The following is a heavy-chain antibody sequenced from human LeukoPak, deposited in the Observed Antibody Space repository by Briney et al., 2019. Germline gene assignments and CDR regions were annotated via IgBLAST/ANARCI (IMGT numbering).Heavy chain of an antibody. V-gene: IGHV4-59*08. J-gene: IGHJ5*02. CDR3: ARHVRLVLGVMDWFDP. Sequence: SETLSLTCTVSGGFISSYYWSWIRQPPGKGLECIGYIYYSGSTNYNPSLKSRVTISVDTSKNQFSLKLSSVTAADTAVYYCARHVRLVLGVMDWFDPWGQGTLVTVSS. CDR2: IYYSGST. D-gene: IGHD3-16*01. CDR1: GGFISSYY.